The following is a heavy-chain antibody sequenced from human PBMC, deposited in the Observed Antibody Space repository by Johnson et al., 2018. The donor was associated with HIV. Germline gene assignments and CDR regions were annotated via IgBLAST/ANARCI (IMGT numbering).Heavy chain of an antibody. D-gene: IGHD2-21*01. V-gene: IGHV3-74*01. J-gene: IGHJ3*02. Sequence: VQLVESGGGLVQPGGSLRLSCAVSGFTFTNYWMHWVRQAPGKGLVWVSRVNNDGGDTIYADSVKGRFTIYRDNAKNTLFLQMNSLRAEDTAMYFCARGGPFHAFDIWGHGTTVTVSS. CDR3: ARGGPFHAFDI. CDR1: GFTFTNYW. CDR2: VNNDGGDT.